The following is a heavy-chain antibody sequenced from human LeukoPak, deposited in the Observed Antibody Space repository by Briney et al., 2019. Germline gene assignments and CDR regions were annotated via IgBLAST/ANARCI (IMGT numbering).Heavy chain of an antibody. J-gene: IGHJ3*02. CDR3: ARARNGYYAFDI. D-gene: IGHD5-24*01. Sequence: GGSPRLSCAASGFTFSSYWMHWVRQAPGKGLVWVSRINSDGSSTSYADSVKGRFTISRDNAKNTLYLQMNSLRAEDTAVYYCARARNGYYAFDIWGQGTMVTVSS. CDR1: GFTFSSYW. CDR2: INSDGSST. V-gene: IGHV3-74*01.